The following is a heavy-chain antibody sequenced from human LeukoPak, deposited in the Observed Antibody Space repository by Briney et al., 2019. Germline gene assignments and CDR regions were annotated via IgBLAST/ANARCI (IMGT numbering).Heavy chain of an antibody. CDR1: GFTFNSYA. D-gene: IGHD3-10*01. CDR2: ISGGGGST. J-gene: IGHJ4*02. V-gene: IGHV3-23*01. CDR3: AKMVRGIKGNFDY. Sequence: GGSLRLSCAVCGFTFNSYAMTWVRQAPGKGLEGVSAISGGGGSTYYADSVKGRFTISRDNSKNTLYLQMNSLRAEDTALYYCAKMVRGIKGNFDYWGQGTLVTVSS.